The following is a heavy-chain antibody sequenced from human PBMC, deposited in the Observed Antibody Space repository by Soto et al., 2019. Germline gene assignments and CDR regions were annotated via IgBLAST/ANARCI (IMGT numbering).Heavy chain of an antibody. D-gene: IGHD6-13*01. CDR3: ARVASRGYSSSWYRNWFDP. Sequence: ETXYLTWPVSGGSISIYYWSGIRQPPGKGLEWIGYIYYSGSTNYNPSLKSRVTISVDTSKNQFSLKLSSVTAADTAVYYCARVASRGYSSSWYRNWFDPWGQGTLVTVSS. V-gene: IGHV4-59*01. CDR1: GGSISIYY. J-gene: IGHJ5*02. CDR2: IYYSGST.